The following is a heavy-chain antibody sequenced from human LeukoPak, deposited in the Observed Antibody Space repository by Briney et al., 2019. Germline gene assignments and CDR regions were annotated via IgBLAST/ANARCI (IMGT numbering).Heavy chain of an antibody. CDR3: AKLRPGIAVAGRGFFDY. V-gene: IGHV3-7*01. J-gene: IGHJ4*02. Sequence: PGGSLRLSCAASGFTFSSYWMSWVRQAPGKGLEWVANIKQDGSEKYYVDSVKGRFTISRDNAKNSLYLQMNGLRAEDTAVYYCAKLRPGIAVAGRGFFDYWGQGTLVTVSS. CDR2: IKQDGSEK. CDR1: GFTFSSYW. D-gene: IGHD6-19*01.